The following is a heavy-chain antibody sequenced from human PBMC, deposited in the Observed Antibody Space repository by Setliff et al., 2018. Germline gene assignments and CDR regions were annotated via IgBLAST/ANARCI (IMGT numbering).Heavy chain of an antibody. CDR1: GVTFSNYN. CDR2: ISATNTYI. D-gene: IGHD3-22*01. Sequence: GALRLSCAVSGVTFSNYNMNWVRQAPGKGLEWVSSISATNTYITYADSVKGRFTISRDNAKNSLYLQMDSLRAEDTAVYYCAKGAQALSYYDSSGYLVWGQGTLVTVSS. CDR3: AKGAQALSYYDSSGYLV. J-gene: IGHJ4*02. V-gene: IGHV3-21*03.